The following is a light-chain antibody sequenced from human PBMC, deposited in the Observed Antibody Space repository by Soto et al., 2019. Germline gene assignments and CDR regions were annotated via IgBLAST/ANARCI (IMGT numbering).Light chain of an antibody. CDR3: TSYTCSYTHV. J-gene: IGLJ1*01. Sequence: QSVLTQPASVSGSPGQSITISCTGTISDVGGYDSVSWYQQHPGKAPRLMIYGVSYRPSGVSHRFSGSKSGNTASLTISGLQTEDEADYYCTSYTCSYTHVFXAGTKV. V-gene: IGLV2-14*01. CDR1: ISDVGGYDS. CDR2: GVS.